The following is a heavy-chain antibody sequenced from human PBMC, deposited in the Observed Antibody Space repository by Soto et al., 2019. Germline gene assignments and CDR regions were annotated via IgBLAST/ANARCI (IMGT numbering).Heavy chain of an antibody. D-gene: IGHD3-22*01. CDR1: GFTFSSYS. CDR2: ISSSSSYI. V-gene: IGHV3-21*01. Sequence: GGSLRLSCAASGFTFSSYSMNWVRQAPGNGLEWVSSISSSSSYIYYADSVKGRFTISRDNAKNSLYLQMNSLRAEDTAVYYCARDYYDSSGYLAPLDYWGQGTLVTVSS. J-gene: IGHJ4*02. CDR3: ARDYYDSSGYLAPLDY.